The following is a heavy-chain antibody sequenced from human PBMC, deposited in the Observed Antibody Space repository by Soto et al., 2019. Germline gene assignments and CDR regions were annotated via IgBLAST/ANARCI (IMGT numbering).Heavy chain of an antibody. CDR3: ARDGTLRYSDWVSTTPYKYYMDV. CDR2: ISANTGHR. D-gene: IGHD3-9*01. Sequence: QVQLVQSGAEVKKPGASVKVSCRTSGYRFTDYGVSWVRQAPGQGLEWLGWISANTGHRKYAQSLQGRVTMTTDTSTSTAYMELRSLRSDDTAIYYCARDGTLRYSDWVSTTPYKYYMDVWGKGTTVTVYS. J-gene: IGHJ6*03. CDR1: GYRFTDYG. V-gene: IGHV1-18*01.